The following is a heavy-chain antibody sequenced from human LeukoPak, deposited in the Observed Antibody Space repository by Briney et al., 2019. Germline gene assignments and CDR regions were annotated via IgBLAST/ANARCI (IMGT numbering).Heavy chain of an antibody. CDR3: AGAADCSGGSCYYYYMDV. CDR2: ISSSGSTI. Sequence: GGSLRLSCAASGFTFSSYEMNWVRQAPGKGLEWVSYISSSGSTIYHADSVKGRFTISRDNAKNSLYLQMNSLRAEDTAVYYCAGAADCSGGSCYYYYMDVWGKGTTVTVSS. CDR1: GFTFSSYE. V-gene: IGHV3-48*03. J-gene: IGHJ6*03. D-gene: IGHD2-15*01.